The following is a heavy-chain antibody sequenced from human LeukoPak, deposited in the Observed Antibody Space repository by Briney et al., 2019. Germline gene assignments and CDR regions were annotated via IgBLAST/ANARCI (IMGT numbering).Heavy chain of an antibody. Sequence: PGGSQSLSCAASGFTSSSYEMNWLRKAPGKGLEWVSYISSSGSTIYYADSVKGRFTISRDNAKNSLYLQMNSLRAEDTAVYYCASTTHLGGIGVDVWGKGTTVTVSS. CDR1: GFTSSSYE. V-gene: IGHV3-48*03. J-gene: IGHJ6*04. CDR2: ISSSGSTI. CDR3: ASTTHLGGIGVDV. D-gene: IGHD3-10*01.